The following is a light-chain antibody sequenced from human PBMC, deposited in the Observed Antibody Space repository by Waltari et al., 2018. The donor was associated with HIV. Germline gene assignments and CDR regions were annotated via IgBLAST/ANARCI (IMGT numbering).Light chain of an antibody. CDR1: TTNIGAYKF. Sequence: QSALTQPRSVSGSPGQSVTIPCTGSTTNIGAYKFVSWYQHHPGKVPKLLLYDVTTRPSGVPDRFSGSKSGNPASLTISGLQAGDEAHYFCCSYAGDYVWVFGGGTKLTVL. CDR3: CSYAGDYVWV. CDR2: DVT. J-gene: IGLJ2*01. V-gene: IGLV2-11*01.